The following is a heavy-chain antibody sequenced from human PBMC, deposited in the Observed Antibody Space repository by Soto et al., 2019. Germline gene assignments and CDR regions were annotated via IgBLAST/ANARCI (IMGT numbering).Heavy chain of an antibody. Sequence: GGSLRLSCAASGFTFSSYAMSWVRQAPGKGLEWVSAISGSGGSTYYADSVKGRFTISRDNSKNTLYLQMNSLRAEDTAVYYCAKASRAGITGTTRLAYWGQGSLVTVCS. CDR2: ISGSGGST. CDR3: AKASRAGITGTTRLAY. CDR1: GFTFSSYA. D-gene: IGHD1-7*01. V-gene: IGHV3-23*01. J-gene: IGHJ4*02.